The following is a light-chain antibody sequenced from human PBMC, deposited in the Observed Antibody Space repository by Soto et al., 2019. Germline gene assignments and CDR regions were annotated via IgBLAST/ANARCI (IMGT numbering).Light chain of an antibody. Sequence: QSALTQPPSASGSPGQLVTISCTGTSSDVGSYKYVSWYQQHPGKAPKLMIYEVSQRPSGVPDRFSGSKSGNTASLTVSGLQADDEADYYCSSYAGSNNPVVFGGGTKVTVL. V-gene: IGLV2-8*01. J-gene: IGLJ2*01. CDR3: SSYAGSNNPVV. CDR2: EVS. CDR1: SSDVGSYKY.